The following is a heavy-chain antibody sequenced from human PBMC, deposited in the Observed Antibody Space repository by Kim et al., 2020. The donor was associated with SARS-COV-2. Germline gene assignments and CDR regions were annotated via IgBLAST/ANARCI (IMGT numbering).Heavy chain of an antibody. D-gene: IGHD2-15*01. Sequence: SETLSLTCAVYGGSFSGYYWSWIRQPPGKGLEWIGEINHSGSTNYNPSLKSRVTISVDTSKNQFSLKLSSVTAADTAVYYCARGRCSGGSCYRNNWFDP. J-gene: IGHJ5*02. CDR3: ARGRCSGGSCYRNNWFDP. V-gene: IGHV4-34*01. CDR1: GGSFSGYY. CDR2: INHSGST.